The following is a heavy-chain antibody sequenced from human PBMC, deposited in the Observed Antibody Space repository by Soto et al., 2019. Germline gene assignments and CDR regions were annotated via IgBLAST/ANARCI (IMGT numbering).Heavy chain of an antibody. Sequence: SETLSLTCTVSGGSISSYYWSWIRQPPGKGLEWIGYIYYSGSTNYNPSLKSRVTISVDTSKNQFSLKLSSVTAADTAMYYCARHPPIRYDSSGYPTSVSPFDIWGQGTMVTVSS. CDR1: GGSISSYY. J-gene: IGHJ3*02. CDR3: ARHPPIRYDSSGYPTSVSPFDI. V-gene: IGHV4-59*01. CDR2: IYYSGST. D-gene: IGHD3-22*01.